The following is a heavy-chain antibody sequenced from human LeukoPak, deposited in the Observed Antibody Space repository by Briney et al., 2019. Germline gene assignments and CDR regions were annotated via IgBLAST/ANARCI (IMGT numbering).Heavy chain of an antibody. CDR2: IYTSGST. CDR1: GGSISTGTYY. Sequence: SETLSLTCTVSGGSISTGTYYWSWIRQPGGKGLESIGRIYTSGSTNYNPSLKSRVTISVDTSKNQFSLKLNSVTAADTAVYYCARGDYYGSGCYYNSAFDIWGQGTMVTVSS. J-gene: IGHJ3*02. CDR3: ARGDYYGSGCYYNSAFDI. D-gene: IGHD3-10*01. V-gene: IGHV4-61*02.